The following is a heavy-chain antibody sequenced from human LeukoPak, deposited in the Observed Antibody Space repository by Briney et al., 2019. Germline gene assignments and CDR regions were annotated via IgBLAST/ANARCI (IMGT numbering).Heavy chain of an antibody. V-gene: IGHV4-34*01. CDR2: INHSGST. D-gene: IGHD3-9*01. Sequence: SETLSLTCAVYGGSFSGYYWSWIRQPPGKGLEWIGEINHSGSTNYNPSLKSRVTISVDTSKNQFSLKLSSVTAADTAVYYCARDPLYYDILTGYSHWGQGTLVTVSS. CDR3: ARDPLYYDILTGYSH. J-gene: IGHJ4*02. CDR1: GGSFSGYY.